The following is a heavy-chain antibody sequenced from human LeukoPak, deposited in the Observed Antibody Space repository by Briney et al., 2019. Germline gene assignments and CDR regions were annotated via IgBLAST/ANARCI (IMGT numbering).Heavy chain of an antibody. V-gene: IGHV3-30*04. Sequence: GGSLRLSCAASGFTFSSYAMHWVRQAPGKGLEWVAVISYDGSNKYYADSVKGRFTISRDNSKNTLYLQMNSLRAEDTAVYYCAKGLLRRFGEAWGQGTLVTVSS. CDR2: ISYDGSNK. D-gene: IGHD3-10*01. CDR3: AKGLLRRFGEA. J-gene: IGHJ4*02. CDR1: GFTFSSYA.